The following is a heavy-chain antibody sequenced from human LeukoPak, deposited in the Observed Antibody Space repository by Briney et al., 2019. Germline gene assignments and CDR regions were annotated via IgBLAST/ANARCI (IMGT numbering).Heavy chain of an antibody. CDR2: ISSDGRST. Sequence: GGSLRLSCEASGFTFNNYFMHWVRQVPGEGLVWVSHISSDGRSTYADSVKGRFTISRDNAKNTLYLQMSSLRAEDTAVYYCVREMATADLDYWGQGILVTVSS. CDR3: VREMATADLDY. V-gene: IGHV3-74*01. J-gene: IGHJ4*02. CDR1: GFTFNNYF. D-gene: IGHD5-24*01.